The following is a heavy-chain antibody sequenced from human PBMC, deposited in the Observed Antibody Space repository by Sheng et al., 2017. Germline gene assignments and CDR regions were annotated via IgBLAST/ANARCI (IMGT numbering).Heavy chain of an antibody. V-gene: IGHV3-30*02. CDR1: GFTFSSYG. Sequence: QVQLVESGGGVVQPGGSLRLSCAASGFTFSSYGMHWVRQAPGKGLEWVAFIRYDGSNKYYADSVKGRFTISRDNSKNTLYLQMNSLRAEDTAVYYCAKGAYDSSGYYPYVLLTYWGQGTLVTVSS. D-gene: IGHD3-22*01. J-gene: IGHJ4*02. CDR2: IRYDGSNK. CDR3: AKGAYDSSGYYPYVLLTY.